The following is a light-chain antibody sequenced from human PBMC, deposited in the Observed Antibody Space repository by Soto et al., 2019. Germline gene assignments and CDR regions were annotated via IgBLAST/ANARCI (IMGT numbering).Light chain of an antibody. CDR2: DAS. CDR1: QAIRIP. CDR3: QQFNSYPLT. V-gene: IGKV1-13*02. Sequence: AIQLTRSPPSFFPFVEDGATITCRASQAIRIPLAWYQQKPGKVPKLLIYDASSLESGVPSRFSGSGSGTDFTLTISSLQPEDFATYYCQQFNSYPLTFGGGTKVEIK. J-gene: IGKJ4*01.